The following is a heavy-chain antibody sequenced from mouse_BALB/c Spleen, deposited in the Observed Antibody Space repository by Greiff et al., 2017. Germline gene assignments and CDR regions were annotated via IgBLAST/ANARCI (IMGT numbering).Heavy chain of an antibody. Sequence: VQVVESGPQLVRPGASVKISCKASGYSFTSYWMHWVKQRPGQGLEWIGMIDPSDSETRLNQKFKDKATLTVDKSSSTAYMQLSSPTSEDSAVYYCARRGYDYAFAYWGQGTLVTVSA. CDR3: ARRGYDYAFAY. D-gene: IGHD2-4*01. J-gene: IGHJ3*01. V-gene: IGHV1S126*01. CDR1: GYSFTSYW. CDR2: IDPSDSET.